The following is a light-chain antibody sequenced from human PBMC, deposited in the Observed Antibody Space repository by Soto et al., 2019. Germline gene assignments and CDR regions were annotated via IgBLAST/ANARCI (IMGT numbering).Light chain of an antibody. V-gene: IGKV3-20*01. Sequence: EIALTQSPGTLSLSPGERATLSCRASQSVSNNYLAWYQQKPGQAPRLLIYVASNRATGIPYRFSGSGSGTDFTLTISRLEPEDFAVYYCQQYGSTGTFGQGTKVDIK. CDR2: VAS. J-gene: IGKJ1*01. CDR1: QSVSNNY. CDR3: QQYGSTGT.